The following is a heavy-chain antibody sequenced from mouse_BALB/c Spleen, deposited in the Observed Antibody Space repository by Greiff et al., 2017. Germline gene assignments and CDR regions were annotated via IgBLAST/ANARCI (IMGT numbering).Heavy chain of an antibody. CDR3: ASSPYGNYFDY. J-gene: IGHJ2*01. CDR2: ISCYNGAT. V-gene: IGHV1S34*01. Sequence: LVKTGASVKISCKASGYSFTGYYMHWVKQSHGKSLEWIGYISCYNGATSYNQKFKGKATFTVDTSSSTAYMQFNSLTSEDSAVYYCASSPYGNYFDYWGQGTTLTVSS. D-gene: IGHD2-1*01. CDR1: GYSFTGYY.